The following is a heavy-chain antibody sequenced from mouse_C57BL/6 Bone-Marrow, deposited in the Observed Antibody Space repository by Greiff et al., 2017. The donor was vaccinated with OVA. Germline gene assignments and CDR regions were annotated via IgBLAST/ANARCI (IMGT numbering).Heavy chain of an antibody. V-gene: IGHV1-82*01. J-gene: IGHJ3*01. CDR1: GYAFSSSW. CDR3: ARIPYYGPFAY. D-gene: IGHD2-10*01. CDR2: IYPGDGDT. Sequence: QVQLQQSGPELVKPGASVKISCKASGYAFSSSWMNWVKQRPGKGLEWIGRIYPGDGDTNYNGKFKGKATLTADKSSSTAYIQLSSLTSEDSAVYFCARIPYYGPFAYWGQGTLVTVSA.